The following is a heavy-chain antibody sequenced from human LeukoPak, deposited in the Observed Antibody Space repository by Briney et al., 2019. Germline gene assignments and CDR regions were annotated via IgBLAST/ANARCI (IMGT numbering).Heavy chain of an antibody. CDR3: ARHHRDYYDSSGYKY. CDR1: GYSFTSYW. D-gene: IGHD3-22*01. V-gene: IGHV5-10-1*01. Sequence: GESLKISCKGSGYSFTSYWISWVRQMPGKGLEWMGGIDPSDSYTNYSPSFQGHVTISADKSISTAYLQWSSLKASDTAMYYCARHHRDYYDSSGYKYWGQGTLVTVSS. J-gene: IGHJ4*02. CDR2: IDPSDSYT.